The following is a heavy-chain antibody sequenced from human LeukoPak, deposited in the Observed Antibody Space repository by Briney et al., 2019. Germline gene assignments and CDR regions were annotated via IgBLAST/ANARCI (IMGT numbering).Heavy chain of an antibody. J-gene: IGHJ5*02. Sequence: GASVKVSCKASGYTFTGYYMHWVRQAPGQGLEWMGWINPNSGGTNYAQKFQGRVTMTRDTSISTAYMELSRLRSDDTAVYYCATYSGDYSMRWFDPWGQGTLVTVSS. V-gene: IGHV1-2*02. D-gene: IGHD4-17*01. CDR2: INPNSGGT. CDR3: ATYSGDYSMRWFDP. CDR1: GYTFTGYY.